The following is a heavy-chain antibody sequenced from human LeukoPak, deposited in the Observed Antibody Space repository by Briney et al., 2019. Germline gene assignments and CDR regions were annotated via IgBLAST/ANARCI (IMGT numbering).Heavy chain of an antibody. CDR3: ARAMGSSGWYGGAFDI. Sequence: SETLSLTCTVSGGSISSSSYYWGWIRQPPGKGLEWIGSIYYSGSTYYNPSLKSRVTISVDTSKNQFSLKLSSVTAADTAVYYCARAMGSSGWYGGAFDIWGQGTMVTVSS. D-gene: IGHD6-19*01. V-gene: IGHV4-39*07. CDR1: GGSISSSSYY. J-gene: IGHJ3*02. CDR2: IYYSGST.